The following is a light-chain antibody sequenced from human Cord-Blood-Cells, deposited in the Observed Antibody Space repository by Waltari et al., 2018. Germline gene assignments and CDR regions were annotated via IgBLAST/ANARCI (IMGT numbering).Light chain of an antibody. J-gene: IGLJ2*01. CDR3: CSYAGSDTLG. CDR1: SSDAVGYNY. V-gene: IGLV2-11*01. Sequence: QSALTQPRSVSRSPGQSVPISCTGTSSDAVGYNYVYWYQQHPGKAPKRMMYDVSKRRSGVPDRFSGCRSRNTGSLTISGLQAENEADYYCCSYAGSDTLGFGGGTKRTVL. CDR2: DVS.